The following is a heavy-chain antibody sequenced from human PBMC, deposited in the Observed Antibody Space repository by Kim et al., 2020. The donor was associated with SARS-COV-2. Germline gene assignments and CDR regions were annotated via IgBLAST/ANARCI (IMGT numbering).Heavy chain of an antibody. CDR2: ISWNSGSI. D-gene: IGHD3-22*01. Sequence: GGSLRLSCAASGFTFDDYAMHWVRQAPGKGLEWVSGISWNSGSIGYADSVKGRFTISRDNAKNSLYLQMNSLRAEDTALYYCAKALGDYYYDSRTTFDIWGQGTMVTVSS. CDR1: GFTFDDYA. V-gene: IGHV3-9*01. J-gene: IGHJ3*02. CDR3: AKALGDYYYDSRTTFDI.